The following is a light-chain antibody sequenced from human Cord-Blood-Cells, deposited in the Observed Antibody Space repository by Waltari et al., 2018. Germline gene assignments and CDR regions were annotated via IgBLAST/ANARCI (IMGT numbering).Light chain of an antibody. CDR2: GKN. CDR1: SLRSYY. Sequence: SSELTQDPAMSVALGQTVRITCQGDSLRSYYASWYQQKPGQAPVLVIYGKNNRPSGIPDRFSGSSSGNTASLTITGAQAEDEADYYCNSRDSSGNLFGGGTKLTVL. J-gene: IGLJ2*01. V-gene: IGLV3-19*01. CDR3: NSRDSSGNL.